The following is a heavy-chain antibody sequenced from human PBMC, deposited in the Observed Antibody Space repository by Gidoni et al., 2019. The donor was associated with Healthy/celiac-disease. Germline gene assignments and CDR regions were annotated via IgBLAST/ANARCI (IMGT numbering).Heavy chain of an antibody. V-gene: IGHV3-30-3*01. D-gene: IGHD3-22*01. J-gene: IGHJ5*02. CDR3: AREVYYDSRGYSDWFDP. CDR2: ISYDGSNK. Sequence: QVQLVESVVCVVQPVRSLRLSRSASGFSLSIYAMHWVRQAPVKGLGWVAVISYDGSNKYYADSVKGRFTISRDNSKNTLYLQMNSLRAEDTAVYYCAREVYYDSRGYSDWFDPWGQGTLVTVSS. CDR1: GFSLSIYA.